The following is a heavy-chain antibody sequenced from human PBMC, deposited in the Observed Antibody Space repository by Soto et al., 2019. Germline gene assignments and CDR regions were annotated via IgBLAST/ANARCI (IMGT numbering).Heavy chain of an antibody. J-gene: IGHJ4*02. Sequence: EVQLVESGGGLEKPGGSLRLSCAASGLGFTDNKMTWIRQAPGKGLEWVGRIQKTADGGATDYAAPVKGRFTISRDDSKNTLYLQMNSLKTEDTAVYYCTTRTDWGQRTLVTVSS. CDR1: GLGFTDNK. CDR3: TTRTD. V-gene: IGHV3-15*01. CDR2: IQKTADGGAT.